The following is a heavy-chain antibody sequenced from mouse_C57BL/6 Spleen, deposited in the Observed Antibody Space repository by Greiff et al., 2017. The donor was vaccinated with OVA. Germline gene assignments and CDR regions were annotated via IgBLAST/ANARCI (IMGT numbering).Heavy chain of an antibody. Sequence: VQLQQPGTELVKPGASVKLSCKASGYTFTSYWMHWVKQRPGQGLEWIGNINPSNGGTNYNEKFKSKATLTVDKSSSTAYMQLSSLTSEDSAVYYCARGIYDGYHYYAMDYWGQGTSVTVSS. J-gene: IGHJ4*01. CDR1: GYTFTSYW. V-gene: IGHV1-53*01. D-gene: IGHD2-3*01. CDR2: INPSNGGT. CDR3: ARGIYDGYHYYAMDY.